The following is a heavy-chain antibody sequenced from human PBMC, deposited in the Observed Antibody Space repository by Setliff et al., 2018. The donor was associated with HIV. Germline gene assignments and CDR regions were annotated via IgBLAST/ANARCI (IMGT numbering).Heavy chain of an antibody. CDR1: GGSISTYY. V-gene: IGHV4-59*12. CDR2: IYFTGSS. CDR3: ARGPFFDY. Sequence: SETLSLTCTVSGGSISTYYWSWIRQPPGKGLEWIGSIYFTGSSDNNPSLKSRVTLSVDTSKHQFSLKLSSVTAADTAVYYCARGPFFDYWGQGTLVTVSS. J-gene: IGHJ4*02.